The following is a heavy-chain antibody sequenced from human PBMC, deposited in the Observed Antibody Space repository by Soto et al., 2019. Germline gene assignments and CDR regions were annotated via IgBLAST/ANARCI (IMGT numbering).Heavy chain of an antibody. CDR1: GYTFTSYY. D-gene: IGHD6-13*01. CDR2: ISPSGGST. CDR3: ARVSSWSCFDY. J-gene: IGHJ4*02. Sequence: QVQLVQSGAEVKKPGASVKVSCKASGYTFTSYYMHWVRQAPGQGLEWMGIISPSGGSTSYAQKFQGRVTMTRDTSTSTVYMERSSLRSEDTAVYYCARVSSWSCFDYWGQGTLVTVSS. V-gene: IGHV1-46*01.